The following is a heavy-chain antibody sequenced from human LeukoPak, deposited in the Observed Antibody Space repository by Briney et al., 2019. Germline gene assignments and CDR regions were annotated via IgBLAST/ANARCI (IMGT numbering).Heavy chain of an antibody. J-gene: IGHJ4*02. CDR3: AREEGDFWSGYWDPFDY. V-gene: IGHV4-59*12. CDR1: GGSISSYY. CDR2: IYYSGST. D-gene: IGHD3-3*01. Sequence: SETLSLTCTVSGGSISSYYWSWIRQPPGKGLEWIGYIYYSGSTNYNPSLKSRVTISVDTSRTQFSLKLTSVTAADTAVYYCAREEGDFWSGYWDPFDYWGQGTLVTVSS.